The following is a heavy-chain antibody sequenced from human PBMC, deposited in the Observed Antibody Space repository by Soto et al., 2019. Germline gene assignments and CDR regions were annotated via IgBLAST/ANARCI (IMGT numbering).Heavy chain of an antibody. V-gene: IGHV3-48*02. D-gene: IGHD6-13*01. CDR1: GFTFSTYS. CDR3: ARGPSSSWYRWFDP. CDR2: ISYSSSTI. J-gene: IGHJ5*02. Sequence: GGSLRLSCAASGFTFSTYSMNWVRQAPGKGLEWVSYISYSSSTIYYADSVKGRFTISRDNAKNSLYLQMNSLRDEDTAVYYCARGPSSSWYRWFDPWGQGTLVTVSS.